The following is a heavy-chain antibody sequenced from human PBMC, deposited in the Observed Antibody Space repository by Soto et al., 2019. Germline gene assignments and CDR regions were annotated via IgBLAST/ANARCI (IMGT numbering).Heavy chain of an antibody. J-gene: IGHJ4*02. CDR3: AREFAPGSPNYDY. D-gene: IGHD3-10*01. V-gene: IGHV3-23*01. CDR1: GFTFSNYA. Sequence: EVQLLESAGGLEQPGGSLRLSCAASGFTFSNYAMSWVRQAPGKGLEWVSTFTRNGNTYYADSVKGRFTISRDNSKNTLYLQMDSLRAEDTAVYYCAREFAPGSPNYDYWGLGTLVTVSS. CDR2: FTRNGNT.